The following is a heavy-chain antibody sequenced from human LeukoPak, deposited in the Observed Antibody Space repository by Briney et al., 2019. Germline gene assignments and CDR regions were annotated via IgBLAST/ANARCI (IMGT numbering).Heavy chain of an antibody. Sequence: PSETLSLTCTLSGGSISYYYWSWIRQPAGKGLEWIGRIYSSGDTNYNPSLKSRVTMSVDTPKNQFSLRVSSVTAADTAVYYCVREVIRGYYLFDSWGQGTLVTVSS. CDR1: GGSISYYY. J-gene: IGHJ4*02. CDR3: VREVIRGYYLFDS. V-gene: IGHV4-4*07. CDR2: IYSSGDT. D-gene: IGHD3-22*01.